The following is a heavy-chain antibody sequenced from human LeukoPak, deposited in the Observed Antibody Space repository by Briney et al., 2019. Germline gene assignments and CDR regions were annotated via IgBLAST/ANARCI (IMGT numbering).Heavy chain of an antibody. J-gene: IGHJ3*02. Sequence: GGSLRLSCAASGFTFSSYGMHWVRQAPGKGLEWVAVIWYDRSNKYYADSVKGRFTISRDNSKNTLYLQMNSLRAEDTAVYYCARDRGSSWYLGAFDIWGQGTMVTVSS. D-gene: IGHD6-13*01. CDR2: IWYDRSNK. V-gene: IGHV3-33*01. CDR3: ARDRGSSWYLGAFDI. CDR1: GFTFSSYG.